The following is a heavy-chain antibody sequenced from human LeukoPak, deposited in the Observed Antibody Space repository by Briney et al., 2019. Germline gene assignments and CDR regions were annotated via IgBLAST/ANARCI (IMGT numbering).Heavy chain of an antibody. CDR2: ISYSGNT. D-gene: IGHD2-21*01. CDR3: ARRGDTHNHFDY. Sequence: PSETLSLTCTVSGGSISSGGYYWSWIRQPPGKGLEWIGYISYSGNTNYNPSLKSRVTISVDTSKNQFSLKLSSVTAADTAVYYCARRGDTHNHFDYWGQGILVTVSS. V-gene: IGHV4-61*08. CDR1: GGSISSGGYY. J-gene: IGHJ4*02.